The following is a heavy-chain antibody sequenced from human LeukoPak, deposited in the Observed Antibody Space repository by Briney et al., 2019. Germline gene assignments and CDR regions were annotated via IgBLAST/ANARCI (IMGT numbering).Heavy chain of an antibody. D-gene: IGHD6-13*01. CDR1: GFTFSSYA. J-gene: IGHJ4*02. V-gene: IGHV3-23*01. CDR2: ISGSGGST. CDR3: ARVRSWSKISY. Sequence: GGSLRLSCAASGFTFSSYAMSWVRQAPGKGQEWVSAISGSGGSTYYADSVKGRFTISRDNSKNTLYLQMNSLRAEDTAVYYCARVRSWSKISYWGQGTLVTVSS.